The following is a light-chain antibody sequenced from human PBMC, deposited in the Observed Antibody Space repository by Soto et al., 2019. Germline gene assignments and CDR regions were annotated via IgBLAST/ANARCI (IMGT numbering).Light chain of an antibody. Sequence: DIQLTQSPSTLSASVGDRVTITCRASQSISTWLAGYQQKPGKAPKLLIDKASSLEGGVPSRFSGSGSWTEFNITVSSLQPDDFATYYCQQYNTYPLTFGGGTTVEIK. CDR3: QQYNTYPLT. CDR1: QSISTW. J-gene: IGKJ4*01. V-gene: IGKV1-5*03. CDR2: KAS.